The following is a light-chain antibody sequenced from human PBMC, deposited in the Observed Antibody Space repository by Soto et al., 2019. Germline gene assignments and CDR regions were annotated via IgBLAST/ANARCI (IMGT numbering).Light chain of an antibody. V-gene: IGLV2-23*01. CDR2: EGS. CDR1: SSDVGSYNL. CDR3: CSFARGSTLV. Sequence: QSALTQPASVSGSPGQSITISCTGTSSDVGSYNLDSWYQQHPGNAPKLMIYEGSKRPSGVSNRFFGSKSGNTASLTISGLQAEDEADYYFCSFARGSTLVFGGGTKVTVL. J-gene: IGLJ3*02.